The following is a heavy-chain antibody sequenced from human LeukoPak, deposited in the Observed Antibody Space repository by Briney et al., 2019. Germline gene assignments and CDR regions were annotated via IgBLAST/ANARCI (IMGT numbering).Heavy chain of an antibody. J-gene: IGHJ5*02. CDR1: GGSISSSSYY. Sequence: SETLSLTCTVSGGSISSSSYYWGWIRQPAGKGLEWIGRIYTSGSTNYNPSLKSRVTISVDTSKNQFSLKLSSVTAADTAVYYCARDGSSSTWWFDPWGQGTLDTVSS. CDR2: IYTSGST. CDR3: ARDGSSSTWWFDP. V-gene: IGHV4-61*02. D-gene: IGHD6-6*01.